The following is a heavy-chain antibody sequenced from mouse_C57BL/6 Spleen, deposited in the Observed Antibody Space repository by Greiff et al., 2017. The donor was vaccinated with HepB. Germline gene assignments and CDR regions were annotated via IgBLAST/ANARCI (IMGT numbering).Heavy chain of an antibody. CDR1: GFTFNTYA. Sequence: DVRLVESGGGLVQPKGSLKLSCAASGFTFNTYAMHWVRQAPGKGVEWVARIRSKSSNYATYYADSVKDRFTISRDDSQSMLYLQMNNLKTEDTAMYYCVREYDYDSRRSYWYFDVWGTGTTVTVSS. CDR2: IRSKSSNYAT. V-gene: IGHV10-3*01. CDR3: VREYDYDSRRSYWYFDV. D-gene: IGHD2-4*01. J-gene: IGHJ1*03.